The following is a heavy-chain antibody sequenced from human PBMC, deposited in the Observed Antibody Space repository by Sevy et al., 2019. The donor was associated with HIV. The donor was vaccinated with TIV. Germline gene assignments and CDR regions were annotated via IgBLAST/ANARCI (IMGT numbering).Heavy chain of an antibody. CDR3: VRAVATDGSF. Sequence: GGSLRLSCTASGFSLNNYWMSWVRQAPGKGLEWVANIKQDGSLKYYVDSVKGRFTISKDNAMNLLYLQMNSLRAEDTALYYSVRAVATDGSFWGQGTLVTVSS. V-gene: IGHV3-7*03. CDR2: IKQDGSLK. J-gene: IGHJ4*02. CDR1: GFSLNNYW. D-gene: IGHD6-13*01.